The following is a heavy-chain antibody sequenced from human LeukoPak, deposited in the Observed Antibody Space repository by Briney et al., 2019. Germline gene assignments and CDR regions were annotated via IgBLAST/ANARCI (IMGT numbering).Heavy chain of an antibody. D-gene: IGHD4-23*01. V-gene: IGHV3-23*01. Sequence: GGSLRFSCVGSGFTFRSHAMSWVRQAPEKGLEFVSGIYENGGTTYYADSVKGRFTISRDNAKNSLYLQMNSLRAEDTAVYYCARVYGGNSDDAFDIWGQGTMVTVSS. J-gene: IGHJ3*02. CDR3: ARVYGGNSDDAFDI. CDR1: GFTFRSHA. CDR2: IYENGGTT.